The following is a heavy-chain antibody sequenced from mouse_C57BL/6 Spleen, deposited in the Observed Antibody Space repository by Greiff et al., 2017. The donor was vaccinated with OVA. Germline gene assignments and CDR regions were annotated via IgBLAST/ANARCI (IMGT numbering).Heavy chain of an antibody. Sequence: QVTLKESGPGILQSSQTLSLTCSFSGFSLSTSGMGVSWIRQPSGKGLEWLAHIYCDDDTRYNPSLKSRLTISKDTSRNQVFLKITSVDTADTATYYCARRDYGSSYWYFDVWGTGTTVTVSS. CDR3: ARRDYGSSYWYFDV. D-gene: IGHD1-1*01. J-gene: IGHJ1*03. V-gene: IGHV8-12*01. CDR1: GFSLSTSGMG. CDR2: IYCDDDT.